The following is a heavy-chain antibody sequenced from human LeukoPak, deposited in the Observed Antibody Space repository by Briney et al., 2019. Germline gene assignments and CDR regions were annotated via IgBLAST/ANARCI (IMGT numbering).Heavy chain of an antibody. CDR2: IYPGDSDT. V-gene: IGHV5-51*01. CDR1: GYSFTSYW. D-gene: IGHD2-21*02. Sequence: GESLKISCKGSGYSFTSYWIGWVRQMPGKGLEWMGIIYPGDSDTRYSPSFQGQVTISADKSISTAYLQWSSLKASDTAMYYCARAYCGGDCYDVWFDPWGQGTLVTVSS. CDR3: ARAYCGGDCYDVWFDP. J-gene: IGHJ5*02.